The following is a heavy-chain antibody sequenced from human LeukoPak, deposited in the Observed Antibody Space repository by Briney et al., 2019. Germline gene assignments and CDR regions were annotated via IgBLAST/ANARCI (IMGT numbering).Heavy chain of an antibody. V-gene: IGHV5-51*01. CDR3: ARQITDQSSGYDSIDY. CDR1: GYRFTTYW. Sequence: GESLKISCKASGYRFTTYWIGWVRQMPGKGLEWMGIIYPGDSDTRYSPSFEGQVTISADKSITTAYLQWSSLKASDTAMYYCARQITDQSSGYDSIDYWGQGALVTVSS. CDR2: IYPGDSDT. J-gene: IGHJ4*02. D-gene: IGHD5-12*01.